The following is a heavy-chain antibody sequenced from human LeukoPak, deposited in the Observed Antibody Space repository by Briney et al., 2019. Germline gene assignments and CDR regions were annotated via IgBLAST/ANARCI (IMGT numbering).Heavy chain of an antibody. V-gene: IGHV3-23*01. CDR3: AKGVAVAPDVTPFDY. CDR1: GLTFNNYA. Sequence: GGSLRLSCAVSGLTFNNYAMSWVRQAPGKGLEWVSGISGRGASKYYADSVKGRFTISRDNSKNTLYLQMNSLRAEDTAVYYCAKGVAVAPDVTPFDYWGQGTLVTVSS. D-gene: IGHD2-2*01. CDR2: ISGRGASK. J-gene: IGHJ4*02.